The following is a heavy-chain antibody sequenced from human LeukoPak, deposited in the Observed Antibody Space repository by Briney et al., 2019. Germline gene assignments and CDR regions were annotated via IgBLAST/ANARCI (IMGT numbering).Heavy chain of an antibody. J-gene: IGHJ3*01. CDR2: ISASGAGT. D-gene: IGHD2-21*01. CDR3: AKVLWFVVSAPQAFDF. Sequence: GGSLRLSCVASGFTFRDYAMNWVRQAPGKGPEWVSDISASGAGTYYADSVKGRFTISRDNFQNTLYLQMNSLRAEDTAVYYLAKVLWFVVSAPQAFDFWGQGTMVTVSS. V-gene: IGHV3-23*01. CDR1: GFTFRDYA.